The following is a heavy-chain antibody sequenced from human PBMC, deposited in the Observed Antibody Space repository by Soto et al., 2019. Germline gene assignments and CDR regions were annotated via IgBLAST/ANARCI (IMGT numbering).Heavy chain of an antibody. CDR3: ARSDSSSASTNWFDP. V-gene: IGHV1-3*01. Sequence: ASVKVSCKASGYTFTSYVMHWVRQAPGQRLEWMGWINAGNGNTKYSQKFQGRVTITRDTSASTAYMELSSLRSEDTAVYYCARSDSSSASTNWFDPWGQGTLVTVSS. CDR1: GYTFTSYV. CDR2: INAGNGNT. D-gene: IGHD6-6*01. J-gene: IGHJ5*02.